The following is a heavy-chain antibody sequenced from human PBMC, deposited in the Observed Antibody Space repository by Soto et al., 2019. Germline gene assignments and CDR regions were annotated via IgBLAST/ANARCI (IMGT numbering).Heavy chain of an antibody. Sequence: EVQLLQSGGGLAQPGTSLRLSCAASGFTFKYYAMTWVRQAPGKGLEWVSTISGSGDKTDYADSVKGRFRVSRDNSKDTLYLQMDSLRADDTALYYCAREPKWYGGQDVQDRGQGTLVTVSS. V-gene: IGHV3-23*01. CDR3: AREPKWYGGQDVQD. J-gene: IGHJ1*01. CDR1: GFTFKYYA. D-gene: IGHD2-8*01. CDR2: ISGSGDKT.